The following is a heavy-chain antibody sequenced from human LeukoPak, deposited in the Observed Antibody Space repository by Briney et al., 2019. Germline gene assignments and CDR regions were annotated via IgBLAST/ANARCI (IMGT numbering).Heavy chain of an antibody. CDR3: AKDPRHVHYFDY. Sequence: GGSLRLSCSVSGFTFSSYGMAWVRQAPGKGLEWVSALGPTGRSTYYADSVKGRFTISRDNSKNTLYLQMNSLRAEDTAVYYCAKDPRHVHYFDYWGQGTLVTVSS. CDR2: LGPTGRST. J-gene: IGHJ4*02. CDR1: GFTFSSYG. D-gene: IGHD6-6*01. V-gene: IGHV3-23*01.